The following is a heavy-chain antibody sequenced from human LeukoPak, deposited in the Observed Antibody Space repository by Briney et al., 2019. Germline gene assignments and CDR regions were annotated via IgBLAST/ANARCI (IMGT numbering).Heavy chain of an antibody. CDR1: GYSFTSYW. CDR3: ARHETGPYDSPDY. CDR2: IYPGDSDT. J-gene: IGHJ4*02. Sequence: GESLKIPCKGSGYSFTSYWIGWVRQMPGKGLEWMGIIYPGDSDTRYSPSFQGQATISADKSISTAYLQWSSLKASDTAMYYCARHETGPYDSPDYWGQGTLVTVSS. V-gene: IGHV5-51*01. D-gene: IGHD3-22*01.